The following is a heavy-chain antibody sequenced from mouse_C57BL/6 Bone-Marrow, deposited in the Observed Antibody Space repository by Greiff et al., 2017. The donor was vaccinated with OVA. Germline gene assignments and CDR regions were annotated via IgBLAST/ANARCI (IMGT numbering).Heavy chain of an antibody. V-gene: IGHV5-17*01. Sequence: EVQGVESGGGLVKPGGSLKLSCAASGFTFSDYGMHWVRQAPEKGLEWVAYISSGSSTIYYADTVKGRFTISRDNAKNTLFLQMTSLRSEDTAMYYCARIFITTVVDRAMDYWGQGTSVTVSS. CDR2: ISSGSSTI. CDR1: GFTFSDYG. CDR3: ARIFITTVVDRAMDY. J-gene: IGHJ4*01. D-gene: IGHD1-1*01.